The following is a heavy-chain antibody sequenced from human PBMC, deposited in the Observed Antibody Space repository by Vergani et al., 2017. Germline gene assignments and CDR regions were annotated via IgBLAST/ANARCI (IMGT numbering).Heavy chain of an antibody. Sequence: EVQLVESGGGLVQPGGSLRLSCAASGFTFSSYEMNWVRQAPGKGLEWVSYISSSGSTIDYADAVKGRFTISRDNAKNSLYLQMHSLRAADTAVYYCARGSITIFGVVIIGDAFDIWGQGTMVTVSS. J-gene: IGHJ3*02. D-gene: IGHD3-3*01. CDR3: ARGSITIFGVVIIGDAFDI. CDR2: ISSSGSTI. V-gene: IGHV3-48*03. CDR1: GFTFSSYE.